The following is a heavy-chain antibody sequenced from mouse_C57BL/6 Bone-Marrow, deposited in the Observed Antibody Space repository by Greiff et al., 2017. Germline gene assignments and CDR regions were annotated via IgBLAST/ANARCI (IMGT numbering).Heavy chain of an antibody. CDR3: TRDRDGRDYYAMDY. CDR2: ISSGGDYI. Sequence: EVHLVESGEGLVKPGGSLKLSCAASGFTFSSYAMSWVRQTPEKRLEWVAYISSGGDYIYYADTVKGRFTISRDNARNTLYLQMSSLKSEDTAMYYCTRDRDGRDYYAMDYWGQGTSVTVSS. CDR1: GFTFSSYA. V-gene: IGHV5-9-1*02. J-gene: IGHJ4*01. D-gene: IGHD1-2*01.